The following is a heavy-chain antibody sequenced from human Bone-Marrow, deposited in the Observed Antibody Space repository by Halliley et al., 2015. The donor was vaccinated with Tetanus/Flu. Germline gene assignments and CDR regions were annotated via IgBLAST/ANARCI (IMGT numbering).Heavy chain of an antibody. V-gene: IGHV3-30*18. CDR2: SSDGDTK. CDR3: AKTGQSSMIRGVGDCGMDV. Sequence: SSDGDTKYYAGSVHGRFTISRDNSNNILYLQMNNLRPDDTAMYYCAKTGQSSMIRGVGDCGMDVWGQGTTVTVSS. J-gene: IGHJ6*02. D-gene: IGHD3-10*01.